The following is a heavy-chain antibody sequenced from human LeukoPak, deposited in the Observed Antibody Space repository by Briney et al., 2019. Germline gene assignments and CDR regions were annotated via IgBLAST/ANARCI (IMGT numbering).Heavy chain of an antibody. J-gene: IGHJ4*02. CDR2: ISPEGYMK. CDR3: ARGNLYTAATIEDY. D-gene: IGHD3-16*01. Sequence: PGRSLRLSCAASGFDFSRYVIHWVRQGPGKGLEWVAVISPEGYMKDYADSVKARFTVSRDNSKNTVYLQMNSLSAEDTSRYYCARGNLYTAATIEDYWGQGTLVTVSS. CDR1: GFDFSRYV. V-gene: IGHV3-30-3*01.